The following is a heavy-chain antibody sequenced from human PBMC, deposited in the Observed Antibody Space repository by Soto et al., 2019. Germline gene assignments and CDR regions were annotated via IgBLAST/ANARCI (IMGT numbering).Heavy chain of an antibody. Sequence: SETLSLTCTVSGGSISSGGYYWSWIRQHPGKGLEWIGDIYYSGSTYYNPSLKSRVTISVDTSKNQFSLKLSSVTAADTAVYYCAQGGVNYGDMSYFDYWGQGTLVTVSS. V-gene: IGHV4-31*03. J-gene: IGHJ4*02. D-gene: IGHD1-7*01. CDR2: IYYSGST. CDR1: GGSISSGGYY. CDR3: AQGGVNYGDMSYFDY.